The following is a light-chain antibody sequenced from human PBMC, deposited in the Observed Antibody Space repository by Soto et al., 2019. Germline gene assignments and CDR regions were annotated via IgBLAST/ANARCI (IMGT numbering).Light chain of an antibody. Sequence: EIVLTQSPSTLSSSVGDRATITCRASQSVSSYLAWYQQKPGKAPRLLIYDASTMQTGIPARFSGSGSGTDFTLTISSLEPEDVALYYCQQYSNWPYTFGQGTKLEIK. CDR1: QSVSSY. CDR3: QQYSNWPYT. CDR2: DAS. V-gene: IGKV3-11*01. J-gene: IGKJ2*01.